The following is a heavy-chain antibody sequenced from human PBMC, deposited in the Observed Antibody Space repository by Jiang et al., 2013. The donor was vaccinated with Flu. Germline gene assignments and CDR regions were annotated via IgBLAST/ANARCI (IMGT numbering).Heavy chain of an antibody. CDR3: ARDPHSSGWYYYYYYGMDV. V-gene: IGHV1-2*02. J-gene: IGHJ6*02. CDR1: GYTFTGYY. Sequence: EVKKPGASVKVSCKASGYTFTGYYMHWVRQAPGQGLEWMGWINPNSGGTNYAQKFQGRVTMTRDTSISTAYMELSRLRSDDTAVYYCARDPHSSGWYYYYYYGMDVWGQGTTVTVSS. D-gene: IGHD6-19*01. CDR2: INPNSGGT.